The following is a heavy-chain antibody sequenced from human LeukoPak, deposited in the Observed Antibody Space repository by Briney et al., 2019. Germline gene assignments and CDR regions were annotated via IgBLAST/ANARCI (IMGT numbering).Heavy chain of an antibody. Sequence: GGSLRLSCAASGFTFSSYAMSWVRQAPGKGLEWVSAISGSGGSTYYADSVKGRFTISRDNSKNTLYLQMNSLRAEDTAVYYWAKGPSVVVAAPFDYWGQGTLVTVSS. J-gene: IGHJ4*02. CDR3: AKGPSVVVAAPFDY. D-gene: IGHD2-15*01. CDR1: GFTFSSYA. V-gene: IGHV3-23*01. CDR2: ISGSGGST.